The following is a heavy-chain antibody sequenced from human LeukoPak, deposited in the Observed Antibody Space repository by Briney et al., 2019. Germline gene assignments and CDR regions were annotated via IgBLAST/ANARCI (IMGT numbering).Heavy chain of an antibody. CDR1: GGSISSGGYY. CDR3: ARAGYDSSGYSTYYFDY. D-gene: IGHD3-22*01. J-gene: IGHJ4*02. CDR2: MYYSGST. Sequence: SETLSLTCTVSGGSISSGGYYWSWIGQHPGNGLEWNGYMYYSGSTYYNPSLKSRVTISIDTSKNQFSLKLSSVTAADTAVYYCARAGYDSSGYSTYYFDYWGQGTLVTVSS. V-gene: IGHV4-31*03.